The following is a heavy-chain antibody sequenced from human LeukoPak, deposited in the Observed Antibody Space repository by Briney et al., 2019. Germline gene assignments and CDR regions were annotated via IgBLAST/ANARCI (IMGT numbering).Heavy chain of an antibody. J-gene: IGHJ4*02. CDR3: ARARIAVAGHFDY. CDR1: GYTFTGYY. Sequence: SVKVSCKASGYTFTGYYMHWVRQAPGQGLEWMGWINPNSGGTNYAQKFQGRVTMTRDTSISTAYMELSRLRSDDTAVYYCARARIAVAGHFDYWGQGTLVTVSS. D-gene: IGHD6-19*01. CDR2: INPNSGGT. V-gene: IGHV1-2*02.